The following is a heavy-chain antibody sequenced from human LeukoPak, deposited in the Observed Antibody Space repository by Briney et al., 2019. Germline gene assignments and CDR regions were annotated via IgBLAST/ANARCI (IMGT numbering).Heavy chain of an antibody. CDR2: FYYNGNT. J-gene: IGHJ5*02. Sequence: PSETLSLTCTVSGGSISGSYWAWIRQPPGKGLDWIGYFYYNGNTNYKPSLKSRVTISVDMSKNQFSPKLSSVTAADTAVYYCARHPGGRQNWFDPWGQGTLVTVSS. V-gene: IGHV4-59*08. CDR1: GGSISGSY. CDR3: ARHPGGRQNWFDP. D-gene: IGHD3-16*01.